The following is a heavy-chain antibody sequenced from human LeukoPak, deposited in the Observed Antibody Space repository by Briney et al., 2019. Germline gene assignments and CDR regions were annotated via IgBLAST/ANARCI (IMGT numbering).Heavy chain of an antibody. Sequence: GASVKVSCKASGYTFTSYAMNWVRQAPGQGLEWMGWINTNTGNPTYAQGFTGRFVFSLDTSVSTAYLQISSLKSEDTALYYCARDTNAQDGESATSDYWGQGTLVTVSS. CDR2: INTNTGNP. D-gene: IGHD4-17*01. CDR1: GYTFTSYA. J-gene: IGHJ4*02. V-gene: IGHV7-4-1*02. CDR3: ARDTNAQDGESATSDY.